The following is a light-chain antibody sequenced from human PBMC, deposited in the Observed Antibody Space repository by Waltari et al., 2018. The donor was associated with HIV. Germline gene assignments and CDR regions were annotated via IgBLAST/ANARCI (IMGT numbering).Light chain of an antibody. V-gene: IGKV1-12*01. CDR1: QGINNY. Sequence: DIQMTQSPSSVSASVGDRVTITCRASQGINNYLAWYQQKPGKAPKLLLYAASSVQSGVPSRCSGSASGTDFTLSISSLQPEDFATYYCQQGNSFPITFGQGTRLEIK. CDR2: AAS. CDR3: QQGNSFPIT. J-gene: IGKJ5*01.